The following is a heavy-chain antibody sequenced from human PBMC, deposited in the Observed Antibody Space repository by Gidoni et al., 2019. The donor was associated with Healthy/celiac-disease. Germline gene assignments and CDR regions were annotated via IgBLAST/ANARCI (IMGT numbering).Heavy chain of an antibody. Sequence: QVQLVQSGAEVKKPGASVKVSCTASGYTFTGYYMHWVRQAPGQGLEWMGWINPNSGGTNYEQKFQGRVTMTRDTSISTAYMELSRLRSDDTAVYYCARDPRDSSGRWGQGTLVTVSS. CDR1: GYTFTGYY. J-gene: IGHJ4*02. D-gene: IGHD6-19*01. CDR3: ARDPRDSSGR. V-gene: IGHV1-2*02. CDR2: INPNSGGT.